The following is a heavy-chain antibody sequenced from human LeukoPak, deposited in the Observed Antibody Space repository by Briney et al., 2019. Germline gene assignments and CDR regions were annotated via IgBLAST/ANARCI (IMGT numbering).Heavy chain of an antibody. CDR2: ISAYNGNT. V-gene: IGHV1-18*01. J-gene: IGHJ6*03. CDR1: GYTFTSYG. D-gene: IGHD3-9*01. CDR3: ARVDDILTANYYMDV. Sequence: ASVKVSCKASGYTFTSYGISWVRQAPGQGLEWMGWISAYNGNTNYAQKLQGRVTMTTDTSTSTAYMELRSLRSDDTAVYYCARVDDILTANYYMDVWGKGTTVTVSS.